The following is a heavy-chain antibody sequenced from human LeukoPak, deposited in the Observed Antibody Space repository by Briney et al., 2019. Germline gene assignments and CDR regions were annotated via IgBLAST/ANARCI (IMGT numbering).Heavy chain of an antibody. CDR2: IRYDGNNK. Sequence: GGSLRLSCAASGFTFSSYAMHWVRQAPGKGLEWVAFIRYDGNNKYYADSVKGRFTISRDNSKNTLYLQMNTLSAEDTAVYYCAKDEDAYWGQGTLVTVSS. V-gene: IGHV3-30*02. CDR1: GFTFSSYA. CDR3: AKDEDAY. J-gene: IGHJ4*02. D-gene: IGHD2-15*01.